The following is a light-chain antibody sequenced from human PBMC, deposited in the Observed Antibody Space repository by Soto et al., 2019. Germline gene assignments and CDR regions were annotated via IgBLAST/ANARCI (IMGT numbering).Light chain of an antibody. Sequence: IQLTQSPSSLSASVGDRVTITCRASQGISSYLAWYQQKPGEAPMLLIYAASTLQSGVPSRFSGSGSGTDFTLTISSLQPEDFATYYCQQLNSYPITFGQGTRLEIK. CDR3: QQLNSYPIT. V-gene: IGKV1-9*01. CDR1: QGISSY. J-gene: IGKJ5*01. CDR2: AAS.